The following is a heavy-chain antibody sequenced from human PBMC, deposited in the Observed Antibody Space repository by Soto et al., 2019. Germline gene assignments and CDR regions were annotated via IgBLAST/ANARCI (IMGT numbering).Heavy chain of an antibody. CDR1: GYIFTSCY. CDR3: AREFYYYENSGRQYYFDY. CDR2: INPSGGAT. D-gene: IGHD3-22*01. Sequence: PGESLKISCKGSGYIFTSCYIHWVRQAPGQGLEWMGIINPSGGATSYAQKFRGRVTMTRDTSTSTVYMELTSLRSEDTAVYYCAREFYYYENSGRQYYFDYWGPGSLVTVSS. J-gene: IGHJ4*02. V-gene: IGHV1-46*01.